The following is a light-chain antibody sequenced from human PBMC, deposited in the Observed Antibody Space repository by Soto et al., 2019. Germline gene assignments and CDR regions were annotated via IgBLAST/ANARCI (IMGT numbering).Light chain of an antibody. Sequence: EIVLTQSPGTLSLSPGERATLSCRASQTVSSSYLAWYQQKPGQAPRLLIYDASSRATGLPDRFSGRGSGTDFTLTISSLEPEDFAFYYCQQYGRSPLTFGGGTKVEIK. CDR1: QTVSSSY. J-gene: IGKJ4*01. V-gene: IGKV3-20*01. CDR2: DAS. CDR3: QQYGRSPLT.